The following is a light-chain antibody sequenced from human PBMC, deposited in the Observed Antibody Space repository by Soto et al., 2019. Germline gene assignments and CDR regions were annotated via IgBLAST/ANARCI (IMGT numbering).Light chain of an antibody. CDR1: SSNIGGNT. CDR3: VVWDERLNVYL. V-gene: IGLV1-44*01. Sequence: QSVLTQPPSASGTPGQRVTISCSGSSSNIGGNTVNWYQLLPGAAPKLIMYSNDRRPAGVPDRFSGSKSGTSVSLAISGLQSEDEADYYCVVWDERLNVYLSGTGTKLTVL. CDR2: SND. J-gene: IGLJ1*01.